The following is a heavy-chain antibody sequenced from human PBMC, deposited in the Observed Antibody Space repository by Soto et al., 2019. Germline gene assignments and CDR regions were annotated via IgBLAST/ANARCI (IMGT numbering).Heavy chain of an antibody. D-gene: IGHD3-16*01. CDR3: ARWGTTGGLDV. CDR2: TSYDGSNN. Sequence: QVQLVESGGGVVQPGTSLRLSCVGSGFTFRSYVIHWVRQAPCKGLEWVALTSYDGSNNFYGDSVKGRFTISRDNSRNTVELQMDRLRLEDTSLYYCARWGTTGGLDVWGQGTLVSVSS. V-gene: IGHV3-33*05. J-gene: IGHJ4*02. CDR1: GFTFRSYV.